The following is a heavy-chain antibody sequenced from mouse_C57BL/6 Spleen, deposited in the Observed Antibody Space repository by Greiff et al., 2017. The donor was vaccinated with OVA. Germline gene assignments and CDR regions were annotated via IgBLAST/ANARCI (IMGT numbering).Heavy chain of an antibody. Sequence: EVQLVESGGGLVQPKGSLKLSCAASGFSFNTYAMNWVRQAPGKGLEWVARIRSKSNNYATYYADSVKDRFTISRDDSESMLYLQMNNLKTEDTAMYYCVSGTAQGYFDYWGQGTTLTVSS. V-gene: IGHV10-1*01. D-gene: IGHD3-2*02. J-gene: IGHJ2*01. CDR3: VSGTAQGYFDY. CDR2: IRSKSNNYAT. CDR1: GFSFNTYA.